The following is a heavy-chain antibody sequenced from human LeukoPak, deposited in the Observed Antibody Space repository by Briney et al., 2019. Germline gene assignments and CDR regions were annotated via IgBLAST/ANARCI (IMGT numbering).Heavy chain of an antibody. Sequence: GGSLRLSYAAPGFTFSSYAMSWVRQAPGKGLEWVSAISGSGGSTYYADSVKGRFTISRDNSKNTLYLQMNSLRAEDTAVYYCANLGIAVANWFDPWGQGTLVTVSS. CDR2: ISGSGGST. CDR3: ANLGIAVANWFDP. V-gene: IGHV3-23*01. CDR1: GFTFSSYA. D-gene: IGHD6-19*01. J-gene: IGHJ5*02.